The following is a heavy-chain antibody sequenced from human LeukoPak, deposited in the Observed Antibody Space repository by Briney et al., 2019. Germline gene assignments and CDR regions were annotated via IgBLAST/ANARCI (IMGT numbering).Heavy chain of an antibody. CDR2: ISGSGGTT. D-gene: IGHD1-7*01. J-gene: IGHJ4*02. CDR3: ARDFWNYGISGGDY. Sequence: PGGSLRLSCAASGFTFNNYAMSWVRQAPGKGPEWLSAISGSGGTTYSADSVKGRFTISRDNSKNSLYLQMNSLRDEDTAVYYCARDFWNYGISGGDYWGQGTLVTVSS. CDR1: GFTFNNYA. V-gene: IGHV3-23*01.